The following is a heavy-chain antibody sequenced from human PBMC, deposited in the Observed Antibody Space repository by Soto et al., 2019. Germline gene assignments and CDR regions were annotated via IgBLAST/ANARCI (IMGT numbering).Heavy chain of an antibody. CDR1: GGSISSSSYY. Sequence: SETLSLTCTVSGGSISSSSYYWGWIRQPPGKGLEWIGSIYYSGSTYYNPSLKSRVTISVDTSKNQFSLKLSSVTAADTAVYYCARDPDHSFDYWGQGTLVTVSS. CDR2: IYYSGST. V-gene: IGHV4-39*02. CDR3: ARDPDHSFDY. J-gene: IGHJ4*02.